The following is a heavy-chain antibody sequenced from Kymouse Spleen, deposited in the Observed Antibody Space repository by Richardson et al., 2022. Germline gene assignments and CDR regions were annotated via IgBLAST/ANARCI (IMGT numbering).Heavy chain of an antibody. CDR1: GFTFSSYG. J-gene: IGHJ4*02. CDR2: IWYDGSNK. D-gene: IGHD6-13*01. V-gene: IGHV3-33*01. Sequence: QVQLVESGGGVVQPGRSLRLSCAASGFTFSSYGMHWVRQAPGKGLEWVAVIWYDGSNKYYADSVKGRFTISRDNSKNTLYLQMNSLRAEDTAVYYCARDNIAAAGHVFDYWGQGTLVTVSS. CDR3: ARDNIAAAGHVFDY.